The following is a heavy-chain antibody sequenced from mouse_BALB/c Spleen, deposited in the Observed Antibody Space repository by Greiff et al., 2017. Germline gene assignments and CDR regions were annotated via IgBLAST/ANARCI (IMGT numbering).Heavy chain of an antibody. J-gene: IGHJ2*01. D-gene: IGHD1-2*01. Sequence: EVQGVESGGDLVKPGGSLKLSCAASGFTFSSYGMSWVRQTPDKRLEWVATISSGGSYTYYPDSVKGRFTISRDNAKNTLYLQMSSLKSEDTAMYYCARRGYYGYDYWGQGTTLTVSS. CDR2: ISSGGSYT. CDR1: GFTFSSYG. CDR3: ARRGYYGYDY. V-gene: IGHV5-6*01.